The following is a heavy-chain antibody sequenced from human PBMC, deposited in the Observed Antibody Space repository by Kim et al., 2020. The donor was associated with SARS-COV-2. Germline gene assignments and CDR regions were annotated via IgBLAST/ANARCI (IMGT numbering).Heavy chain of an antibody. Sequence: SETLSLTCAVYGGSFSGYYWSWIRQPPGKGLEWIGEINHSGSTNYNPSLKSRVTISVDTSKNQFSLKLSSVTAADTAVYYCARGWLIAAASRSGWRYFDLWGRGTLVTVSS. CDR2: INHSGST. CDR3: ARGWLIAAASRSGWRYFDL. CDR1: GGSFSGYY. J-gene: IGHJ2*01. D-gene: IGHD6-13*01. V-gene: IGHV4-34*01.